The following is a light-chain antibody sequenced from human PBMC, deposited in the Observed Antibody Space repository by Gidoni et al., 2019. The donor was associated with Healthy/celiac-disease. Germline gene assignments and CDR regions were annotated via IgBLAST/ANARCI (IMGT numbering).Light chain of an antibody. V-gene: IGKV1-33*01. CDR3: QQYDNLPFT. Sequence: DIQMTQYPSSLSASVGDRVTITCKASQDISNYLNWYQQKPGTAPKLLIYDASNLETGVPSRFSGSGSGTDFTFTISTLQPEDIATYYCQQYDNLPFTFGPGTKVDIK. J-gene: IGKJ3*01. CDR2: DAS. CDR1: QDISNY.